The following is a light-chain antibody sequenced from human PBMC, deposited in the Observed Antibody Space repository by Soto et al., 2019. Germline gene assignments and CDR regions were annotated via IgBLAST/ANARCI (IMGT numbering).Light chain of an antibody. Sequence: VLTQSPDTLSLSPGERATLSCRASQHASRQYLSWYQQRPDQPPRLLIYGVSMRADGIPDRFSGSGSGSEFTLTINRLEPEDFAVYYCQDFDSPQWTFGQGTKVEN. CDR1: QHASRQY. CDR2: GVS. J-gene: IGKJ1*01. V-gene: IGKV3-20*01. CDR3: QDFDSPQWT.